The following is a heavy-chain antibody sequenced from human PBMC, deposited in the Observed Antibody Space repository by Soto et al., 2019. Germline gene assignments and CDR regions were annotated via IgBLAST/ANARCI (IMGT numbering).Heavy chain of an antibody. J-gene: IGHJ6*02. CDR2: ISGSGTNT. V-gene: IGHV3-23*01. CDR1: GFTFSSYA. CDR3: ATNPRTIQLWGHS. D-gene: IGHD5-18*01. Sequence: EVQLLESGGGLVQPGGSLRLSCAASGFTFSSYAMSWVRQAPGKGLQWVSAISGSGTNTYYADSVKGRFTISRDNSKNTVYLKMNSLRAEDPAVYYCATNPRTIQLWGHSWGQGTTVTVSS.